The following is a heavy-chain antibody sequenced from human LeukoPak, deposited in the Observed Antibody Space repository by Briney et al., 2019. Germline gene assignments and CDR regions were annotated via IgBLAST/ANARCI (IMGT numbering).Heavy chain of an antibody. D-gene: IGHD4-17*01. CDR1: GYTFTSYD. Sequence: GASVKVSCKASGYTFTSYDINWVRQATGQGLEWMGWMNPNSGNTGYAQKFQGRVTMTRNTSISTAYMELSSLGSEDSAVYYCAAELYGVYTDCCTFHLWGQGTLVTVSS. CDR2: MNPNSGNT. V-gene: IGHV1-8*01. J-gene: IGHJ3*01. CDR3: AAELYGVYTDCCTFHL.